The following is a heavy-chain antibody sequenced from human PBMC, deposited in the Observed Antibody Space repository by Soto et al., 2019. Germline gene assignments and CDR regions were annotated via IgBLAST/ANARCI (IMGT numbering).Heavy chain of an antibody. D-gene: IGHD3-3*01. CDR3: AADNDFWSGHYSFDY. Sequence: SVKVSCKASGFTFSSSAVQWGRQARGQRLEWIGWIVVGSGNTNYAQKFQERVTITRDMSTSTAYMELTSLRSEDTAVYYCAADNDFWSGHYSFDYWGQGALVTVSS. J-gene: IGHJ4*02. CDR1: GFTFSSSA. CDR2: IVVGSGNT. V-gene: IGHV1-58*01.